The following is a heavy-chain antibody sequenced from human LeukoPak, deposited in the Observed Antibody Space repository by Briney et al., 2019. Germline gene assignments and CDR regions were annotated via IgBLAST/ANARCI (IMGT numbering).Heavy chain of an antibody. CDR3: ATDXNRGILEWFQY. D-gene: IGHD3-3*01. J-gene: IGHJ1*01. CDR2: ISYXXST. V-gene: IGHV4-38-2*01. CDR1: GYSISNGYY. Sequence: PSETLSLTCXVSGYSISNGYYXXXIRQPXGKXLXXXGSISYXXSTYYNPSLXSRVXXSVDTSKNHFSLKLSSVTAADTAVYYCATDXNRGILEWFQYWGQGSLVTVSS.